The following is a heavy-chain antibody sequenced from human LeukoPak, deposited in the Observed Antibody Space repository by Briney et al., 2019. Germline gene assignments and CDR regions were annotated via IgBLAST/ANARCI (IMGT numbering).Heavy chain of an antibody. CDR3: AREDITMIVVVGARAAWFDP. J-gene: IGHJ5*02. Sequence: AAVTVSFKASGYTFSIYNMHWVRQAPGQGLEWVGVINPSGGSTSYAQKFQGRVTITRDTAMSTVYMEPSSLRSEDTAVYYCAREDITMIVVVGARAAWFDPWGQGTLVTVSS. CDR1: GYTFSIYN. D-gene: IGHD3-22*01. V-gene: IGHV1-46*01. CDR2: INPSGGST.